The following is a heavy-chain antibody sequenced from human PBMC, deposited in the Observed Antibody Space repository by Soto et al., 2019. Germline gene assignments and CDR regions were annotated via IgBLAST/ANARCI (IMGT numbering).Heavy chain of an antibody. D-gene: IGHD3-10*01. CDR3: ARDQEEKGIFDI. Sequence: QVQLVESGGGVVQPGRSLRLSCAASGFTFSSYAMHWVRQAPGKGLEWVAVISYDGSNKYYADCVKGRFTISRDNSKNTLYLQMNSLRAEDTAVYYCARDQEEKGIFDIWGQGTMVTVSS. J-gene: IGHJ3*02. CDR1: GFTFSSYA. CDR2: ISYDGSNK. V-gene: IGHV3-30-3*01.